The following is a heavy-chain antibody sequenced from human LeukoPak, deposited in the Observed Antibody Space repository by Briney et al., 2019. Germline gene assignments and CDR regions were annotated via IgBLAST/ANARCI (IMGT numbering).Heavy chain of an antibody. Sequence: PSETLSLTCTVSGGSISTYYWSWIRQPPGKGLEWIGYIYYSGSTSYNPSLKSRVTISVDTSRNQFSLKLSSVTAADTAVYYCATSWELNAFELWGQGTMVTVSS. V-gene: IGHV4-59*01. J-gene: IGHJ3*01. CDR1: GGSISTYY. D-gene: IGHD1-26*01. CDR3: ATSWELNAFEL. CDR2: IYYSGST.